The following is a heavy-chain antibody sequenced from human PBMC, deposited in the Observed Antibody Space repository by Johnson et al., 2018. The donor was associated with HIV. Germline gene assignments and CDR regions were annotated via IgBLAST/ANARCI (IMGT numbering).Heavy chain of an antibody. D-gene: IGHD5-18*01. V-gene: IGHV3-66*01. CDR2: IYSGDST. CDR3: AKGEAQEGWIQLQSYAFDF. J-gene: IGHJ3*01. Sequence: VQLVESGGGVVQPGRSLRLSCAASGFTFSSNYMSWVRQAPGKGLEWVSVIYSGDSTYYADSVKGRFTISRDNSKNTLYLQMNSLTPEDSALYYCAKGEAQEGWIQLQSYAFDFWGRGTMVTVSS. CDR1: GFTFSSNY.